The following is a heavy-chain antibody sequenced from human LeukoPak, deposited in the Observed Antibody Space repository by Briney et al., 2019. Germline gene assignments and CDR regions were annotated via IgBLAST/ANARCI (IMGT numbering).Heavy chain of an antibody. CDR1: GGTFSGYY. D-gene: IGHD3-10*01. CDR2: INHSGST. Sequence: SETLSLNCAGYGGTFSGYYWSWIRQPPGQGLEWIGEINHSGSTYYNPSLKSRITISVDTSKNQFFLMLSSVTAEATAVYYLARVEEAYVSGLRENYYYYYMDVWGKGTTVTISS. V-gene: IGHV4-34*10. J-gene: IGHJ6*03. CDR3: ARVEEAYVSGLRENYYYYYMDV.